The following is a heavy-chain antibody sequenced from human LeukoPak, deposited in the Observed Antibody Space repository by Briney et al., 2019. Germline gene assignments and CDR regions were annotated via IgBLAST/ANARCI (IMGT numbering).Heavy chain of an antibody. J-gene: IGHJ6*03. D-gene: IGHD6-19*01. CDR2: IYHSGST. CDR1: GGSFSGYY. V-gene: IGHV4-34*01. CDR3: ARVMWLVNYYYYMDV. Sequence: SETLSLTCAVYGGSFSGYYWSWIRQPPGKGLEWIGEIYHSGSTNYNPSLKSRVTISVDKSKNQFSLKLSSVTAADTAVYYCARVMWLVNYYYYMDVWGKGTTVTVSS.